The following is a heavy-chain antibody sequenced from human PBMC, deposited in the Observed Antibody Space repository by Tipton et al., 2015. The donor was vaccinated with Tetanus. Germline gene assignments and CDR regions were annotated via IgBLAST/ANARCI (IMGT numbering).Heavy chain of an antibody. CDR3: ARLSSSANDAHGFDI. Sequence: LRLSCTVSGGSIGSGGNYWSWIRQHPGKGLEWIGSIYNTGNTYYNPALTSRVTMSVDTSMIQFSLKLRSLTDADTAVYYCARLSSSANDAHGFDIWGQGTMVTVSS. CDR2: IYNTGNT. D-gene: IGHD3-22*01. V-gene: IGHV4-39*01. CDR1: GGSIGSGGNY. J-gene: IGHJ3*02.